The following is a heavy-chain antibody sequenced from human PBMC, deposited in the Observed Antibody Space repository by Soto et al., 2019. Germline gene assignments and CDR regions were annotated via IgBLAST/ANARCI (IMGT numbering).Heavy chain of an antibody. CDR3: AREGYSGYDSLDY. CDR2: ISAYNGNT. V-gene: IGHV1-18*01. Sequence: ASVKVSCKASGFTFTSSAVQWLRQARGQRLEWMGWISAYNGNTNYAQKLQGRVTMTTDTSTSTAYMELRSLRSDDTAVYYCAREGYSGYDSLDYWGQGTLVTVSS. CDR1: GFTFTSSA. D-gene: IGHD5-12*01. J-gene: IGHJ4*02.